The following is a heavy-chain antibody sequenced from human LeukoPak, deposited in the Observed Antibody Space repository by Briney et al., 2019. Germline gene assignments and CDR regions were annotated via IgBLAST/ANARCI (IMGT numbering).Heavy chain of an antibody. J-gene: IGHJ4*02. D-gene: IGHD1-26*01. Sequence: GGSLRLSCAASGFTFSSHDMNWVRQAPGKGLEWVSQISSSSTTINYADSVKGRFTISRDNAKNSLYLQMNSLRADDAAVYYCAKDENSGSYRNFDYWGQGTLVTVSS. V-gene: IGHV3-48*04. CDR3: AKDENSGSYRNFDY. CDR1: GFTFSSHD. CDR2: ISSSSTTI.